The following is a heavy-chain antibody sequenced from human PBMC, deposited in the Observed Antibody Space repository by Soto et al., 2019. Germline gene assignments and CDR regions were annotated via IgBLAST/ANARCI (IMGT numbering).Heavy chain of an antibody. CDR3: AREVGMITFGGVIVKGMDV. CDR2: IYSGGST. D-gene: IGHD3-16*02. Sequence: GGSLRLSCAASGFTVSSNYMSWVRQAPGKGLERVSVIYSGGSTYYADSVKGRFTISRDNSKNTLYLQMNSLRAEDTAVYYCAREVGMITFGGVIVKGMDVWGQGTTVTVSS. J-gene: IGHJ6*02. V-gene: IGHV3-53*01. CDR1: GFTVSSNY.